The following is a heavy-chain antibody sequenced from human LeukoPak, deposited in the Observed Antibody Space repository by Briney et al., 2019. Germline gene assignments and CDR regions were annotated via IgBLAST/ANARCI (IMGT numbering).Heavy chain of an antibody. CDR2: ISSSGNT. Sequence: SETLSLTCTVSGGSIISGSYYWSWIRQPAGKGLEWIGRISSSGNTNYNPSLKSRVTISIDTSKNQFSLKLSSVTAADTAVYYCARSSSAGWFDPWGQGTLVTVSS. CDR3: ARSSSAGWFDP. J-gene: IGHJ5*02. V-gene: IGHV4-61*02. CDR1: GGSIISGSYY.